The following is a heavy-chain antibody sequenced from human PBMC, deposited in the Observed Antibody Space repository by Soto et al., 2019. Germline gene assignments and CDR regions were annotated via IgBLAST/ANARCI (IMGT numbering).Heavy chain of an antibody. CDR3: ARGLALPYQSPGAGMDV. CDR2: IWYDGSNK. D-gene: IGHD1-26*01. V-gene: IGHV3-33*01. CDR1: GFTFSSYG. Sequence: LRLSCAASGFTFSSYGMHWVRQAPGKGLEWVAVIWYDGSNKYYADSVKGRFTISRDNSKNTLYLQMNSLRAEDTAVYYCARGLALPYQSPGAGMDVWGQGTTVTVSS. J-gene: IGHJ6*02.